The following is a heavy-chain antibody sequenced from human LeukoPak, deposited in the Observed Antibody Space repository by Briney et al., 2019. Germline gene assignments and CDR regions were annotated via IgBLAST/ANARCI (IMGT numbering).Heavy chain of an antibody. J-gene: IGHJ1*01. D-gene: IGHD3-3*01. V-gene: IGHV4-59*01. CDR2: IYYSGST. CDR1: GGSISSYY. Sequence: PSETLSLTCTVSGGSISSYYWSWIRQPPGKGLEWIGYIYYSGSTNYNPSLKSRVTISVDTSKNQFSLKLSSVTAADTAVYYCARGLTYYDFWGGHGYFQHWGQGTLVTVSS. CDR3: ARGLTYYDFWGGHGYFQH.